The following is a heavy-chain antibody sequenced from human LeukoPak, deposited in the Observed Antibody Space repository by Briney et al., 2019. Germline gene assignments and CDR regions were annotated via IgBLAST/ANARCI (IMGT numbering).Heavy chain of an antibody. CDR2: IYYSGST. V-gene: IGHV4-30-4*01. CDR1: GDSISSGNYY. CDR3: AREFWSGSYSDK. Sequence: PSEPLSLTCTVSGDSISSGNYYWTWIRQPPGKGLEWIGYIYYSGSTFYNPSLKSRVTISVDTSKNEFSLKLSSVTAADTAVYYCAREFWSGSYSDKWGQGTLVTVSS. D-gene: IGHD3-3*01. J-gene: IGHJ4*02.